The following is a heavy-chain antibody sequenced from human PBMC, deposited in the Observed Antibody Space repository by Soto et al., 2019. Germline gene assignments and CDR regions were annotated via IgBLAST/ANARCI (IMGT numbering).Heavy chain of an antibody. J-gene: IGHJ4*02. CDR2: IWYDGSNI. CDR3: ARDREQWLVGYYFDY. Sequence: GGSLRLSCAASGFTFSRYGMHWVRQAPGRGLEWVAVIWYDGSNIYYADSVKGRFTISRDNSKDTLDLQVNSLRAEDTAVYYCARDREQWLVGYYFDYWGQGTLVTVSS. D-gene: IGHD6-19*01. CDR1: GFTFSRYG. V-gene: IGHV3-33*01.